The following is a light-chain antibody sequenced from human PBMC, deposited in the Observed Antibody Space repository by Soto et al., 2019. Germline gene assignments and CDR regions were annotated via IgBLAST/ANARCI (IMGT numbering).Light chain of an antibody. Sequence: QSVLTQPPSVSGAPGQRVTISCTGSSSNIGAGFDVHWYQQLPGEAPKLLIYGNTNRPSGVPDRFSGSKSGTSASLAITGLQVEDAADYYRQSFDSSLSGYVFGTGTKVTVL. CDR2: GNT. CDR1: SSNIGAGFD. J-gene: IGLJ1*01. CDR3: QSFDSSLSGYV. V-gene: IGLV1-40*01.